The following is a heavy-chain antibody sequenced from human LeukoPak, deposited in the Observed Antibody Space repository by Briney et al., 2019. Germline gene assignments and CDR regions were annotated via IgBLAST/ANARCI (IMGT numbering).Heavy chain of an antibody. D-gene: IGHD6-19*01. V-gene: IGHV3-74*01. J-gene: IGHJ4*02. CDR1: GFTFSNYW. CDR3: VRRSVAGGFFDY. Sequence: PGGSLRLSCAASGFTFSNYWMHWVRQAPGVGLVCVSRINGDVRSTNYADSVKGRFTISRDNAKNTLYLRMNSLRAEDTAVYYCVRRSVAGGFFDYWGQGTLVTVSS. CDR2: INGDVRST.